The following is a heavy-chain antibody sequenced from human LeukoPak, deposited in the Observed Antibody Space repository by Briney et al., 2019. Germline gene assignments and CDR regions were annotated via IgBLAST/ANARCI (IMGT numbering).Heavy chain of an antibody. Sequence: GGSLRLSCAASGFTFSSYEMNWVRQAPGKGLEWVSYISSSGSTIYYADSVKGRFTISRDNSKNTLYLQMNTLRADDTAVYYCAKDHGSSDWYYFDYWGQGTLVTVSS. CDR1: GFTFSSYE. J-gene: IGHJ4*02. CDR3: AKDHGSSDWYYFDY. V-gene: IGHV3-48*03. CDR2: ISSSGSTI. D-gene: IGHD6-13*01.